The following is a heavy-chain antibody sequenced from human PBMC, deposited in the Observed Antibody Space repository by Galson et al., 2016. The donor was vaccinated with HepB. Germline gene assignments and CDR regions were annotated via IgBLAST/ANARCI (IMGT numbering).Heavy chain of an antibody. CDR1: GGSITGDPYF. CDR2: IHFRGRT. V-gene: IGHV4-31*03. Sequence: TLSLTCTVSGGSITGDPYFWTWIRQQPGEGLEWIGFIHFRGRTDYNPSLKSRSTKSIDTSKKQFSLKLTSVTAADPAVYYCARLTTVVARLDWGQGTLVTVSS. CDR3: ARLTTVVARLD. D-gene: IGHD2-15*01. J-gene: IGHJ1*01.